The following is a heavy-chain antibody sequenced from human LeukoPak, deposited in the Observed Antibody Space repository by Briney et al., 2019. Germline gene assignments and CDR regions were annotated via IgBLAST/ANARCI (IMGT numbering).Heavy chain of an antibody. CDR3: ANPPQPRRDGYNYLVGY. CDR2: ISGSGGST. CDR1: GFTVSSYA. D-gene: IGHD5-24*01. Sequence: GGSLRLSCAASGFTVSSYAMSWVRQAPGKGLEWVSAISGSGGSTYYADSVKGRFTISRDNSKNTLYLQMNSLRAEDTAVYYCANPPQPRRDGYNYLVGYWGQGTLVTVSS. V-gene: IGHV3-23*01. J-gene: IGHJ4*02.